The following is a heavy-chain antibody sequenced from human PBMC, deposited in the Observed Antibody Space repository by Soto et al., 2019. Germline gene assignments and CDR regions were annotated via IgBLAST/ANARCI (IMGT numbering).Heavy chain of an antibody. D-gene: IGHD2-2*02. J-gene: IGHJ6*02. CDR2: IWYDGSNK. CDR3: ARDHCSSTSCYKGSGYYYGMDV. Sequence: GGSLRLSCAASGFTFSSYGMHWVRQATGKGLEWVAVIWYDGSNKYYADSVKGRFTISRDNSKNTLYLQMNSLRAEDTAVYYCARDHCSSTSCYKGSGYYYGMDVWGQGTTVTVSS. V-gene: IGHV3-33*01. CDR1: GFTFSSYG.